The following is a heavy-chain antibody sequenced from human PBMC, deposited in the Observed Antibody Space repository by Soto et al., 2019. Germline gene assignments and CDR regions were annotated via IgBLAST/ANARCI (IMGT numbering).Heavy chain of an antibody. Sequence: PSETLSLTCTVSGGSISSYYWSWIRQPPGKGLEWIGYIYYSGSTNYNPSLKSRVTISVDTSKNQFSLKLSSVTAADTAVYYCARLFAVTTSPIFDYWGQGTLVTVSS. J-gene: IGHJ4*02. V-gene: IGHV4-59*08. CDR1: GGSISSYY. CDR3: ARLFAVTTSPIFDY. CDR2: IYYSGST. D-gene: IGHD4-17*01.